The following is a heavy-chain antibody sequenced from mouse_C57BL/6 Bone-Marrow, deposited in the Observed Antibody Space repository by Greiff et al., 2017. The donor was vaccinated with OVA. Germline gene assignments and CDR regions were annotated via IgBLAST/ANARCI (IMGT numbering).Heavy chain of an antibody. CDR2: IYPGDGDT. V-gene: IGHV1-82*01. CDR3: AREGGYDYFDY. CDR1: GYAFSSSW. D-gene: IGHD2-2*01. J-gene: IGHJ2*01. Sequence: VQLVESRHDMVKPGASVKISCKASGYAFSSSWMNWVKQRPGKGLEWIGRIYPGDGDTNYNGKFKGKATLTADKSSSTAYMQLSSQTSEDSAVYFCAREGGYDYFDYWGQGTTLTVSS.